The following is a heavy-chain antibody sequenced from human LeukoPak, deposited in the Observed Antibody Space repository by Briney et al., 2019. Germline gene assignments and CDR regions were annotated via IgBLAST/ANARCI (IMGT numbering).Heavy chain of an antibody. CDR3: ARGGPTNGDKQNGFDP. CDR1: GGSFSGYY. CDR2: INHSGST. Sequence: SETLSLTCAVYGGSFSGYYWSWIRQPPGKGLEWIGEINHSGSTNYNPSLKSRVTISVDTSKNQFSLKLRSVTAADTAVYYCARGGPTNGDKQNGFDPWGQGTLVTVSS. D-gene: IGHD4-17*01. V-gene: IGHV4-34*01. J-gene: IGHJ5*02.